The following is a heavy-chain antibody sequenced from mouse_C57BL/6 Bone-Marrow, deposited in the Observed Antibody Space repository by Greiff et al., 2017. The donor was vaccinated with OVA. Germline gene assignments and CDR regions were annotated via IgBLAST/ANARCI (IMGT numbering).Heavy chain of an antibody. D-gene: IGHD3-2*02. CDR2: IWTGGGT. CDR3: ARNPTAQATLYAMDY. Sequence: VKLVESGPGLVAPSQSLSITCTVSGFSLTSYAISWVRQPPGKGLEWLGVIWTGGGTNYNSALKSRLSISKDNSKSQVFLKMNSLQTDDTARYYCARNPTAQATLYAMDYWGQGTSVTVSS. J-gene: IGHJ4*01. CDR1: GFSLTSYA. V-gene: IGHV2-9-1*01.